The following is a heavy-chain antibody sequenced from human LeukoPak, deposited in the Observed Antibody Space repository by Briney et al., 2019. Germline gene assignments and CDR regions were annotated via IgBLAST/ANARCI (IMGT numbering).Heavy chain of an antibody. CDR3: ARRGMYYDFWSGYEDY. Sequence: PGESLKISCKGSGYSFTSYWIGWVRQMPGKGLEWMGIIYPGDSDTRYSPSFQGQVTISADKSISTAYLQWSSLKASDTAMYYCARRGMYYDFWSGYEDYWGQGTLVTVSS. J-gene: IGHJ4*02. CDR2: IYPGDSDT. CDR1: GYSFTSYW. D-gene: IGHD3-3*01. V-gene: IGHV5-51*01.